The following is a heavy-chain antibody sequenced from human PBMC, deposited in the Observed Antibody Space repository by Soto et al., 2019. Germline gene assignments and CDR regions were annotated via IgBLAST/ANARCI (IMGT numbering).Heavy chain of an antibody. V-gene: IGHV4-59*12. CDR3: ARAGRYSGYDSHYYYMDV. Sequence: SETLSLTCTVSGGSLSRYYWSWIRQPPGKGLEWIGYIYHSGSTNYNPSLKSRVTISVDKSKNQFSLKLSSVTAADTAVYYCARAGRYSGYDSHYYYMDVWGKGTTVTVSS. D-gene: IGHD5-12*01. CDR1: GGSLSRYY. J-gene: IGHJ6*03. CDR2: IYHSGST.